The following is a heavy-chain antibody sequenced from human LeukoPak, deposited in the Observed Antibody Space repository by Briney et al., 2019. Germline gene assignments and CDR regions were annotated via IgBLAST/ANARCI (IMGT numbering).Heavy chain of an antibody. Sequence: SETLSLTCTVAGGSISSYYWSWIRQPPGKGLEWIGYIHYSGSTNYNPSLKSRVTISVDTSKNQFSLKLSSVTAADTAVYYCARLACSGGSCYLDYWGQGTLVTVSS. D-gene: IGHD2-15*01. CDR2: IHYSGST. V-gene: IGHV4-59*08. J-gene: IGHJ4*02. CDR1: GGSISSYY. CDR3: ARLACSGGSCYLDY.